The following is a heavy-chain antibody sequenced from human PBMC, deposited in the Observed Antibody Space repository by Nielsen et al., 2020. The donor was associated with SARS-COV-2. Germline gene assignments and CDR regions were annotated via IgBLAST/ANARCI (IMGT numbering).Heavy chain of an antibody. CDR3: ARVGYDYGGNFLYY. CDR1: GFTFSSYW. Sequence: GESLKISCAASGFTFSSYWMHWVRQAPGKGPVWVSRINSDGSSTSYADSVKGRFTISKDNAKNTLYLQMNSLRAEDTAVYYCARVGYDYGGNFLYYWGQGTLVTVSS. D-gene: IGHD4-23*01. CDR2: INSDGSST. J-gene: IGHJ4*02. V-gene: IGHV3-74*01.